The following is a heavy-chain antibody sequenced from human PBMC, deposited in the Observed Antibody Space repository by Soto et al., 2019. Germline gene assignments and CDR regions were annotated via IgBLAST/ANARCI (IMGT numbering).Heavy chain of an antibody. V-gene: IGHV7-4-1*01. CDR2: INTNTGNP. D-gene: IGHD1-26*01. Sequence: ASVKVSCKASGYTFTSYAMNWVRQAPGQGLEWMGWINTNTGNPTYAQGFTGRFVFSLDTSVSTAYLQICSLKAEDTAVYYCARDLSGSYFYYDGMDVWGQGTTVTVS. J-gene: IGHJ6*02. CDR1: GYTFTSYA. CDR3: ARDLSGSYFYYDGMDV.